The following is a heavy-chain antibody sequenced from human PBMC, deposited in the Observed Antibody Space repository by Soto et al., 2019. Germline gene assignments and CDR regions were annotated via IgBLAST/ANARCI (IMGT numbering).Heavy chain of an antibody. CDR2: MNPNSGNT. J-gene: IGHJ4*02. Sequence: GVPVKGSSKASGFTFTSYDMNWVRQGTGKGLEWMGWMNPNSGNTGYAQKFQGRVTMTRSTSISTAYMELSNLRSEDTAVYYCARGPEEITIFGVVIQHYYFDSWGQGTLVTVSS. V-gene: IGHV1-8*01. CDR3: ARGPEEITIFGVVIQHYYFDS. CDR1: GFTFTSYD. D-gene: IGHD3-3*01.